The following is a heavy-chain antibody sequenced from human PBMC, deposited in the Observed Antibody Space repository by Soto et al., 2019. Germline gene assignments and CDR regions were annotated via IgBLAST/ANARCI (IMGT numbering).Heavy chain of an antibody. D-gene: IGHD7-27*01. CDR2: ISYDGSNK. J-gene: IGHJ5*02. V-gene: IGHV3-30-3*01. Sequence: QVPLVESGGGVVQPGRSLRLSCAASGFTFSSYAMHWVRQAPGKGLEWVAVISYDGSNKYYADSVKGRFTISRDNSKNTLYLQMNSLRAEDTALYYCARDNWVLNNWFDPWGQGTLVTVSS. CDR3: ARDNWVLNNWFDP. CDR1: GFTFSSYA.